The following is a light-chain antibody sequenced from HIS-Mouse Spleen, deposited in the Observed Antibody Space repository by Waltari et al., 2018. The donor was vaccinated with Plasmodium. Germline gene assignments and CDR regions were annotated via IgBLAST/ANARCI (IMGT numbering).Light chain of an antibody. Sequence: AIRMTQSPSSFSASTGDRVTITCRASQGISSYLAWYQQKPGKAPKLLIYAASTLQSGVPSRFSVSGSGTDFTLTISCLQSEDVATYDCQQYYSYPLTFGGGTKVEIK. V-gene: IGKV1-8*01. CDR3: QQYYSYPLT. CDR1: QGISSY. J-gene: IGKJ4*01. CDR2: AAS.